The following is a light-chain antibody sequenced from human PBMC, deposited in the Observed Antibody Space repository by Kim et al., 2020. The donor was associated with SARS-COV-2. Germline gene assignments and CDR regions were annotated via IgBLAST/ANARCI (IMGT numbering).Light chain of an antibody. CDR2: KDS. CDR3: QSADSSGTLVV. J-gene: IGLJ2*01. V-gene: IGLV3-25*03. CDR1: ALPKQY. Sequence: SYELTQPPSVSVSPGQTARITCSGDALPKQYAYWYQQKPVQAPVLVIYKDSERPSGIPERFSGSSSGTTVTLTISGVQAEDEADYYCQSADSSGTLVVFG.